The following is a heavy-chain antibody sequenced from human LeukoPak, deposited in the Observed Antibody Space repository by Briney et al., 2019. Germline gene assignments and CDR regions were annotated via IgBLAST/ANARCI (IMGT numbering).Heavy chain of an antibody. V-gene: IGHV1-2*02. CDR1: RYTFTGYY. J-gene: IGHJ4*02. CDR2: INPNSGRT. D-gene: IGHD2-15*01. Sequence: ASARVSCKASRYTFTGYYIHWVRQAPGQGLEWMGWINPNSGRTNYAQKFQGRVTMTRDTSISTAYMELSSLRSDDTAVYYCASRYCNGGGCSNLLDFFDYWGQGALVTVSS. CDR3: ASRYCNGGGCSNLLDFFDY.